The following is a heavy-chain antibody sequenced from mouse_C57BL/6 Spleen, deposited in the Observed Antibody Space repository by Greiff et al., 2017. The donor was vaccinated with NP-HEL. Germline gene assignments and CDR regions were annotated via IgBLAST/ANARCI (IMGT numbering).Heavy chain of an antibody. D-gene: IGHD1-1*01. CDR3: ASNYYGSSSAWFAY. J-gene: IGHJ3*01. V-gene: IGHV1-81*01. Sequence: QVHVKQSGAELARPGASVKLSCKASGYTFTSYGISWVKQRTGQGLEWIGEIYPRSGNTYYNEKFKGKATLTADKSSSTAYMELRSLTSEDSAVYFCASNYYGSSSAWFAYWGQGTLVTVSA. CDR2: IYPRSGNT. CDR1: GYTFTSYG.